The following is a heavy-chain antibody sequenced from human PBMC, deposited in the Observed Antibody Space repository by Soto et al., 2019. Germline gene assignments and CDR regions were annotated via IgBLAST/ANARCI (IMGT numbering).Heavy chain of an antibody. CDR2: ISSSSSYI. V-gene: IGHV3-21*01. CDR1: GFTFSSYS. CDR3: ARDSGYCSGGSCRRPDDY. Sequence: EVQLVESGGGLVKPGGSLRLSCAASGFTFSSYSMNWVRQAPGKGLEWVSSISSSSSYIYYADSVKGRFTISRDNAKNSLYLQMNSLEADDRGVYYCARDSGYCSGGSCRRPDDYWGPGTLVPVSS. J-gene: IGHJ4*02. D-gene: IGHD2-15*01.